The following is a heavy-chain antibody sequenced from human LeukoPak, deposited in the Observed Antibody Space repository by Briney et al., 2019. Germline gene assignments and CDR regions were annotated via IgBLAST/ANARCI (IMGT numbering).Heavy chain of an antibody. V-gene: IGHV3-73*01. D-gene: IGHD3-10*01. CDR2: IRSKANSYAT. CDR3: TSLRGGITMVRGVMN. J-gene: IGHJ4*02. Sequence: GGSLKLSCAASGFTFSGSAMHWVRQASGKGLEWVGRIRSKANSYATAYVASVKGRFTISRDDSKNTAYLQMNSLKTEDTAVYYCTSLRGGITMVRGVMNWGQGTLVTVSS. CDR1: GFTFSGSA.